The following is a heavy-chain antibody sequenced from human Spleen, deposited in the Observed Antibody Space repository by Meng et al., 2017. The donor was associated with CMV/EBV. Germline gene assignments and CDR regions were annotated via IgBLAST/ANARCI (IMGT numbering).Heavy chain of an antibody. CDR1: GYTFTNFG. Sequence: ASVKVSCKASGYTFTNFGIIWVRQAPGQGLEWMGWFSAYTSNTNYAQNLQGRGTMTTDTSTTTAYMEQRSLRSDDTAVYFCATRDTVVPPASYYGMDVWGQGTPVTVSS. D-gene: IGHD2-2*01. V-gene: IGHV1-18*01. J-gene: IGHJ6*02. CDR2: FSAYTSNT. CDR3: ATRDTVVPPASYYGMDV.